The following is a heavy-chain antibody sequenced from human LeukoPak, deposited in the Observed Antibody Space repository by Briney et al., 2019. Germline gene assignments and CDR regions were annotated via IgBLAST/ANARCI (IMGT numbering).Heavy chain of an antibody. J-gene: IGHJ3*02. CDR3: ARGSNYYDSSGYYYPWNAFDI. CDR2: VNWNGGRT. V-gene: IGHV3-20*04. D-gene: IGHD3-22*01. Sequence: GGSLRLSCAVSGFTFDDYGMSWVRQAPGKGLDLDSGVNWNGGRTGYADSVKGRFTISRDNAKNSLYLQMNSLRAEDTALYYCARGSNYYDSSGYYYPWNAFDIWGQGTMVTVSS. CDR1: GFTFDDYG.